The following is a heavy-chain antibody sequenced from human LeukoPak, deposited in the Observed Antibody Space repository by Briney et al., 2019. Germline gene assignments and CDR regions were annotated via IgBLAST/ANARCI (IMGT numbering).Heavy chain of an antibody. Sequence: SETLSLTCTVSGYSISSNYYWALIRHPPGKGLEWIGSIYHPGDTSYNPSLKSRITMSVDTSKNQYSLNLNSLTAADTAVYFCASHYSAYDPVDSWGQGRLVIVSS. CDR2: IYHPGDT. CDR3: ASHYSAYDPVDS. V-gene: IGHV4-38-2*02. CDR1: GYSISSNYY. J-gene: IGHJ4*02. D-gene: IGHD5-12*01.